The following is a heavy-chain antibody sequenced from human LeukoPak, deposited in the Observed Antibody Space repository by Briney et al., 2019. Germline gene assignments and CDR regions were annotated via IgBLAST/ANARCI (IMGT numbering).Heavy chain of an antibody. CDR1: GGSFSGYY. D-gene: IGHD3-3*01. V-gene: IGHV4-34*01. J-gene: IGHJ4*02. CDR3: ARGAMFYGFWSGYYVRKVPPPDY. Sequence: SETLSLTCAVYGGSFSGYYWSWIRQPPAKGLEWMGEINHSGSTNYNPSLKSRVTISVDTSKNQFSLKLSSVTAADTAVYYCARGAMFYGFWSGYYVRKVPPPDYWGQGTLVTVSS. CDR2: INHSGST.